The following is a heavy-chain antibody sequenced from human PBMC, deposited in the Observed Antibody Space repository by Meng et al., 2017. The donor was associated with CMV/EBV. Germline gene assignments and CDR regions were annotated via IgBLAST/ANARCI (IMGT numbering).Heavy chain of an antibody. Sequence: QWQLVQSGGGMKKPGASVKVSRTTSGFTFSDYYIHWVRQAPGQGLEWMGWVNSNNDATNYARKFQGRVSMTRDTSISTAHMELSRLMSDDTAVYYCVRSSGWSLFDYWGQGTLVTVSS. V-gene: IGHV1-2*02. D-gene: IGHD6-19*01. CDR1: GFTFSDYY. CDR2: VNSNNDAT. CDR3: VRSSGWSLFDY. J-gene: IGHJ4*02.